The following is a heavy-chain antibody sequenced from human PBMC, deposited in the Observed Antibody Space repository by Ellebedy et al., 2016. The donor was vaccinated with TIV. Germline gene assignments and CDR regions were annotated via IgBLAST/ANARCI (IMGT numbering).Heavy chain of an antibody. J-gene: IGHJ4*02. D-gene: IGHD6-13*01. Sequence: PGGSLRLSCAASGFTFSNYAMHWVRQAPGKGLEWVAVISYDGGNIDYANSVKGRFTISRDTSKDTLYLEMNSLRLEDAAVYYCVRGGGYSYSWFYFDYWGQGTLVTVSS. V-gene: IGHV3-30-3*01. CDR3: VRGGGYSYSWFYFDY. CDR2: ISYDGGNI. CDR1: GFTFSNYA.